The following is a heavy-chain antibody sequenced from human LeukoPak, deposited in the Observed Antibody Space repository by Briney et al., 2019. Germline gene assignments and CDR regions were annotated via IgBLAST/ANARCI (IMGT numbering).Heavy chain of an antibody. D-gene: IGHD2-15*01. CDR2: ISSSSSTI. J-gene: IGHJ4*02. CDR1: GFTFSSYS. V-gene: IGHV3-48*04. CDR3: ARTGCSGGSCYPGGLFDY. Sequence: GGSLRLSCAASGFTFSSYSMNWVRQAPGKGLEWVSYISSSSSTIYYADSVKGRFTISRDNAKNSLYLQMNSLRAEDTAVYYCARTGCSGGSCYPGGLFDYWGQGTLVTVSS.